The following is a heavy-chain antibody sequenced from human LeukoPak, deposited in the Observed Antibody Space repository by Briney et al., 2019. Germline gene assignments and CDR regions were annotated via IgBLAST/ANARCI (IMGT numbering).Heavy chain of an antibody. D-gene: IGHD3-9*01. CDR1: GGSISSGGYY. V-gene: IGHV4-31*03. CDR2: IYYSGST. Sequence: PSQTLSLTYTVSGGSISSGGYYWSWIRQHPGKGLEWIGYIYYSGSTYYNPSLKSRVTISVDTSKNQFSLKLSSVTAADTAVYYCARGKKEYDILTGSIGYYFDYWGQGTLVTVSS. J-gene: IGHJ4*02. CDR3: ARGKKEYDILTGSIGYYFDY.